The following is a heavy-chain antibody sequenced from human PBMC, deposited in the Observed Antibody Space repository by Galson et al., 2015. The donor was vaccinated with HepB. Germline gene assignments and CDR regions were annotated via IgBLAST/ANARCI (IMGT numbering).Heavy chain of an antibody. V-gene: IGHV1-8*01. CDR1: GYTFTNYD. CDR3: ARGVTAGWFDP. CDR2: MNPNNDIT. D-gene: IGHD5-18*01. J-gene: IGHJ5*02. Sequence: SVKVSCKASGYTFTNYDINWVRQAPGQGLEWMGWMNPNNDITDYAQKFHGRVTMTSNTSINTAYMELSSLRSEDTAVYYCARGVTAGWFDPWGQGTLVTVSP.